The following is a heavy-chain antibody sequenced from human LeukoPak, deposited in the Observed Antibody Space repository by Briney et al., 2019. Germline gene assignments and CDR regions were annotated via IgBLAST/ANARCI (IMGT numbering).Heavy chain of an antibody. Sequence: GGSLRLSCAASEFTFSAYWMSWVRQAPGKGLEWVSYISSGSESIYYADSVKGRFTISRDNARNSLYLQMNSLRDEDTAIYYCARGSTVTAIYWGQGTLVTVSS. J-gene: IGHJ4*02. CDR1: EFTFSAYW. V-gene: IGHV3-48*02. D-gene: IGHD4-17*01. CDR3: ARGSTVTAIY. CDR2: ISSGSESI.